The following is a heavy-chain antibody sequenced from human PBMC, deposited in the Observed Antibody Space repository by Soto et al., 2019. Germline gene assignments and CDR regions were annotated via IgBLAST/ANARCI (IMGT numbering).Heavy chain of an antibody. CDR1: GFTFSNYA. Sequence: GGSLRLSCAASGFTFSNYAMSWVRQAPGKGLEWVSSISGTAGSIYYTESVKGRFTISRDNSKTTLFLQMNSLRVEDTALYYCARVWSGIPPPYYFDFWGRGTLVTVSS. J-gene: IGHJ4*02. D-gene: IGHD3-10*01. CDR2: ISGTAGSI. CDR3: ARVWSGIPPPYYFDF. V-gene: IGHV3-23*01.